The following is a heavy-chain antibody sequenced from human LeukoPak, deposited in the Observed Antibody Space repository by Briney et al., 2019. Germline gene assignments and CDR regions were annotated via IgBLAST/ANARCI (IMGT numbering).Heavy chain of an antibody. V-gene: IGHV4-31*03. D-gene: IGHD3-9*01. CDR1: GGSISSGGYY. CDR3: ARDNIMSYYDILTGYSHAAFDI. Sequence: SQTLSLTCTVSGGSISSGGYYWSWIRQHPGKGLEWIGYIYYSGSTYYNPSLKSRITISVDTSKNQFSLKLSSVTAADTAVYYCARDNIMSYYDILTGYSHAAFDIWGQGTMLTVSS. CDR2: IYYSGST. J-gene: IGHJ3*02.